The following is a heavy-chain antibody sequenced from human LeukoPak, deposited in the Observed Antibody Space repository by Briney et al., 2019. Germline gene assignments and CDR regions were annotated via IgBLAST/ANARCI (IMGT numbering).Heavy chain of an antibody. J-gene: IGHJ3*02. D-gene: IGHD3-3*01. CDR1: GGSISSYY. CDR2: IYYSGST. CDR3: ARGVVIISADAFDI. V-gene: IGHV4-59*01. Sequence: SETLPLTCTVSGGSISSYYWSWIRQPPGKGLEWIGYIYYSGSTNYNPSLKSRVTISVDTSKNQFSLKLSSVTAADTAVYYCARGVVIISADAFDIWGQGTMVTVSS.